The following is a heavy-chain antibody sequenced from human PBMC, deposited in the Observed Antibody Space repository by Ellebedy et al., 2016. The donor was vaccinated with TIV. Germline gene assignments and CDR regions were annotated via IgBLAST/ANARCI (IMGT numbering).Heavy chain of an antibody. Sequence: SETLSLXCTVSGDSVSSTAYYWAWIRQPPGKGLEWIGSINYSGRTYYNPSLKSRVTISVDTSKDQFSLKLLSVTAADTAVYYCARDHGNDDDWFDPWGQGILVPVSS. CDR3: ARDHGNDDDWFDP. J-gene: IGHJ5*02. CDR2: INYSGRT. V-gene: IGHV4-39*01. CDR1: GDSVSSTAYY. D-gene: IGHD2-8*01.